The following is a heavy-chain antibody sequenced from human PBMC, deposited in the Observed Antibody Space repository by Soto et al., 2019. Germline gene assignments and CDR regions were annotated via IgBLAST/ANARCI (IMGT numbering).Heavy chain of an antibody. Sequence: EVQLVESGGGLVQPGESLRLSCAASGFTFSYYWMHWVRQAPGKGLVWVSRIHSDGSSTTYADSVKGRFTISRDIARNTLYLQMNSLRAEDTAVYYCARGDRGAFDLWGQGTVLTVSS. CDR2: IHSDGSST. V-gene: IGHV3-74*01. CDR3: ARGDRGAFDL. D-gene: IGHD1-26*01. J-gene: IGHJ3*01. CDR1: GFTFSYYW.